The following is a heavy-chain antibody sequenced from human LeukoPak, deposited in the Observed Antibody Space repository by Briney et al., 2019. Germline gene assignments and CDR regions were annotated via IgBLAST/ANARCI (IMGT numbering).Heavy chain of an antibody. D-gene: IGHD3-9*01. CDR1: GGTFISYA. J-gene: IGHJ4*02. CDR3: ARGPDILTGYFDY. CDR2: IIPILGIA. V-gene: IGHV1-69*04. Sequence: ASVKVSCKASGGTFISYAISWVGQAPGQGREWMGRIIPILGIANYAQKFQGRVTITADKSTSTAYMELSSLRSEDTAVYYCARGPDILTGYFDYWGQGTLVTVSS.